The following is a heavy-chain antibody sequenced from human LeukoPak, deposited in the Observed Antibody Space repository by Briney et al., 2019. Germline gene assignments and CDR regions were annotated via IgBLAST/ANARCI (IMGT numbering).Heavy chain of an antibody. Sequence: PSETLSLTCAVYGGSFSGYYWSWIRQPPGKGPEWIGEINHSGSTNYNPSLKSRVTISVDTSKNQFSLKLSSVTAADTAVYYCARARGVRFLEWLSHSYYFDYWGQGTLVTVSS. V-gene: IGHV4-34*01. CDR3: ARARGVRFLEWLSHSYYFDY. CDR2: INHSGST. CDR1: GGSFSGYY. D-gene: IGHD3-3*01. J-gene: IGHJ4*02.